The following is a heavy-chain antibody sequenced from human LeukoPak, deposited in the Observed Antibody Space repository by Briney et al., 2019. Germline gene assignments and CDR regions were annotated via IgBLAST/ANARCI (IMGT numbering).Heavy chain of an antibody. V-gene: IGHV3-21*01. CDR2: ISTSTSRNNI. CDR1: GFMFSIYT. CDR3: ERDCGHSYGHGVDS. Sequence: GESLRLSCAASGFMFSIYTMNWVRQAPGKGLEWVSSISTSTSRNNIYYADSVRGRFTISRDNAKNSLYLQMNSLGAEDTAVYYCERDCGHSYGHGVDSWGEGTLVTVS. D-gene: IGHD5-18*01. J-gene: IGHJ4*02.